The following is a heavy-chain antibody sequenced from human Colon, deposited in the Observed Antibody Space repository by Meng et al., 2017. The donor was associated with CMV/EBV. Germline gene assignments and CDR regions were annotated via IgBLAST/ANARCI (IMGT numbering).Heavy chain of an antibody. CDR1: GFTCSTYG. CDR3: AKVFQGYDWNPLDY. D-gene: IGHD1-20*01. J-gene: IGHJ4*02. V-gene: IGHV3-23*01. CDR2: ISRSGAYT. Sequence: EGQLLESGGGLVQPGGSLRLSCLGSGFTCSTYGMSWLRQAPGKGLEWVSGISRSGAYTHYADSVKGRFTISRDNSKNTLSLQMNSLRAEDTAVYYCAKVFQGYDWNPLDYWGQGALVTVSS.